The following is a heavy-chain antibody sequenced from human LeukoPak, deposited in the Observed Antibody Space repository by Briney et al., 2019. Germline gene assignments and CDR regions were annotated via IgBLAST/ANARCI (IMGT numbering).Heavy chain of an antibody. CDR2: ISAYNGNT. D-gene: IGHD2/OR15-2a*01. V-gene: IGHV1-18*04. J-gene: IGHJ4*02. CDR3: ARDVPLWPPPYFDY. CDR1: GYTFTSYG. Sequence: GASVKVSCKASGYTFTSYGISWVRQAPGQGLEWMGWISAYNGNTNYAQKLQGRVTMTTDTSTSTAYMELRSLRSDDTAVYYCARDVPLWPPPYFDYWGQGTLVTVSS.